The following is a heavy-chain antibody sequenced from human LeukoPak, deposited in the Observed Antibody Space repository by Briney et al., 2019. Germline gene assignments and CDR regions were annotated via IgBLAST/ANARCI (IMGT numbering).Heavy chain of an antibody. Sequence: ASVKVSCKVSGYTLTELSMHWVRQAPGKGLEWMGGFDPEDGETIYAQKFQGRVTMTEDTSTDTAYMELSSLRSEDTAVYYCATAGPAAVVRGAFDIWGQGTMVTVSS. CDR3: ATAGPAAVVRGAFDI. CDR1: GYTLTELS. CDR2: FDPEDGET. V-gene: IGHV1-24*01. D-gene: IGHD6-13*01. J-gene: IGHJ3*02.